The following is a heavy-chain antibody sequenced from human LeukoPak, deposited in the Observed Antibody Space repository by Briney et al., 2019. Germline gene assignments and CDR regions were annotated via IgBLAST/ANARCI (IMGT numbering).Heavy chain of an antibody. V-gene: IGHV3-33*01. Sequence: GGSLRLSCAASGFSFGSYGMHWVRQAPGKGLEWVALIWYDGGDKSYADSVKGRFTISRDNSKNTLFLQMNSLRAEDTAVYYCAREVNDILTGYGMDVWGQGTTVTASS. D-gene: IGHD3-9*01. CDR3: AREVNDILTGYGMDV. CDR1: GFSFGSYG. J-gene: IGHJ6*02. CDR2: IWYDGGDK.